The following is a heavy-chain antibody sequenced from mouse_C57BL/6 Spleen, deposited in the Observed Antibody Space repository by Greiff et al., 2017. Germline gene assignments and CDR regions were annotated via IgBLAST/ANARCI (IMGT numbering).Heavy chain of an antibody. CDR2: IDPSDSYT. D-gene: IGHD3-2*02. CDR1: GYTFTSYW. CDR3: AREGETAQASY. Sequence: QVQLQQSGAELVRPGTSVKLSCKASGYTFTSYWMHWVKQRPGQGLEWIGVIDPSDSYTNYNQKFKGKATLTVDTSSSTAYMQLSSLTSEDSAVYYCAREGETAQASYWGQGTTLTVSS. V-gene: IGHV1-59*01. J-gene: IGHJ2*01.